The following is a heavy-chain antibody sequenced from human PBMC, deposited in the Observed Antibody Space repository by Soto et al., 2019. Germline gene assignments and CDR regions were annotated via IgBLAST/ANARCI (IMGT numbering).Heavy chain of an antibody. D-gene: IGHD2-21*02. CDR2: IIPIFGTA. J-gene: IGHJ4*02. V-gene: IGHV1-69*13. Sequence: GASVKVSCKASGGTFSSYAISWVRQAPGQGLEWMGGIIPIFGTANYAQKFQGRVTITADESTSTAYMELSSLRSEDTAVYYCARTDCGGDCYRGPYYFDYWGQGTLVTVSS. CDR3: ARTDCGGDCYRGPYYFDY. CDR1: GGTFSSYA.